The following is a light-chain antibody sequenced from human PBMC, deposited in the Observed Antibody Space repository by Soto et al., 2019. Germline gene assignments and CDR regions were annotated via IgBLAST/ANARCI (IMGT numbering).Light chain of an antibody. Sequence: EVVLTQSPGTLSLSPGERATLSCRASQSVSGSDLAWSQQKPGQAPRLLISGVSNRATGTPDRFSGSGSGTDFTLTISSLEPEDFAVFYCHQYGISPPTFGPGTKVEI. CDR3: HQYGISPPT. CDR2: GVS. CDR1: QSVSGSD. V-gene: IGKV3-20*01. J-gene: IGKJ1*01.